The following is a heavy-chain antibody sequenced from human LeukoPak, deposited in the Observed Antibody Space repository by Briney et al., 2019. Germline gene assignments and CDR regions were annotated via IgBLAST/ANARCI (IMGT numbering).Heavy chain of an antibody. CDR3: ASIVAAHGASRAFDI. Sequence: GVSVRLSCAASGFTLRIYWMHGVPQAPGKALVWVSRINGEGSSTTYTDSVKGRFTISRDNAKHALYLKMTSLRDEDTAVYYCASIVAAHGASRAFDIWGQGKMVTVSS. D-gene: IGHD5-12*01. CDR2: INGEGSST. J-gene: IGHJ3*02. V-gene: IGHV3-74*01. CDR1: GFTLRIYW.